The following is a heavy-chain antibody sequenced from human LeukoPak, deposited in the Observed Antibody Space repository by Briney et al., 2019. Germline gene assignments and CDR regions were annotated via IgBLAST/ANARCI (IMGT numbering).Heavy chain of an antibody. CDR2: INHSGST. D-gene: IGHD2-15*01. V-gene: IGHV4-34*01. CDR3: ARDHPSAATPVDY. Sequence: SETLSLTCAVYGGSFSGYYWSWIRQPPGKGLEWIGEINHSGSTNYNPSLKSRVTISVDTSKNQFSLKLSSVTAADTAVYYCARDHPSAATPVDYWGQGTLVTVSS. CDR1: GGSFSGYY. J-gene: IGHJ4*02.